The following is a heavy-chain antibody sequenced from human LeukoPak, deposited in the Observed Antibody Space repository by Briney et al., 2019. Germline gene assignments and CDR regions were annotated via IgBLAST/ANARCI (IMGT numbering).Heavy chain of an antibody. CDR2: ISGSGSII. CDR1: GFSSRSYA. D-gene: IGHD2-15*01. V-gene: IGHV3-48*03. CDR3: ARECPYDVSDGDAFDI. Sequence: GSLRLSCAASGFSSRSYAMNWVRRAQGEGLEWVSQISGSGSIIYYADSVKGRFSISRDNAKNSLYLQMNSLRAEDTAVYYCARECPYDVSDGDAFDIWGQGTMVTVSS. J-gene: IGHJ3*02.